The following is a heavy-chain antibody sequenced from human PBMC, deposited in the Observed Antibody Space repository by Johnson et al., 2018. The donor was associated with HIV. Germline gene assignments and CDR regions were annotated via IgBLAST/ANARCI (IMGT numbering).Heavy chain of an antibody. Sequence: VQLVESGGGVVQPGRSLRLSCAASGFTFSSYAMHWVRQAPGKGLEWVAVISYDGSNKYYADSVKGRFTISRDNSKNTLYLQMNSLRAEDTALYYCARVWSGSYYSNAFDIWGQGTVVTISS. CDR3: ARVWSGSYYSNAFDI. D-gene: IGHD1-26*01. V-gene: IGHV3-30*04. CDR1: GFTFSSYA. J-gene: IGHJ3*02. CDR2: ISYDGSNK.